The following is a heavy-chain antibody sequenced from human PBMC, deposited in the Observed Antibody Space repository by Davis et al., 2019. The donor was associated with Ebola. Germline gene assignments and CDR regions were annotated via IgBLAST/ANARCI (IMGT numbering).Heavy chain of an antibody. V-gene: IGHV6-1*01. Sequence: LRLSCAISGDSVSSGSTGWNWIRQSPLRGLEWLGRTYYNSKWYHDYAMSVSSRITINPDTSKNQFSLHLNSVTPEDTAVYYCASGWLRGKFDPWGQGTLVIVSS. CDR2: TYYNSKWYH. J-gene: IGHJ5*02. CDR1: GDSVSSGSTG. D-gene: IGHD6-19*01. CDR3: ASGWLRGKFDP.